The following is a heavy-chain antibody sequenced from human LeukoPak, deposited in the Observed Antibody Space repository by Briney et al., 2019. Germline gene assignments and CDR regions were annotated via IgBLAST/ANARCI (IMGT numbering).Heavy chain of an antibody. Sequence: SETLSLTCTVSGGSISSHYWSWIRQPPGKRLEWIGNIYSSGGTNYNPSLKSRVTISVDTSKNQLSLKVSSVTAADTAVYYCARSGGSGWFTSDCWGQGILVTVSS. CDR1: GGSISSHY. CDR3: ARSGGSGWFTSDC. J-gene: IGHJ4*02. D-gene: IGHD6-19*01. CDR2: IYSSGGT. V-gene: IGHV4-59*11.